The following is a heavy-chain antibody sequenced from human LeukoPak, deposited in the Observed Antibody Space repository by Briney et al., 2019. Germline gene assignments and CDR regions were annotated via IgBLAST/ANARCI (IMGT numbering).Heavy chain of an antibody. J-gene: IGHJ3*02. CDR3: AIPGIAVAGSQDAFDI. Sequence: PSETLSLTCTVSGGSISSSSYYWGWIRQPPGKGLEWIGSIYYSGSTYYNPSLKSRVTISVDTSKNQFSLKLSSVTAADTAVYYCAIPGIAVAGSQDAFDIWGQGTMVTVSS. D-gene: IGHD6-19*01. CDR2: IYYSGST. V-gene: IGHV4-39*01. CDR1: GGSISSSSYY.